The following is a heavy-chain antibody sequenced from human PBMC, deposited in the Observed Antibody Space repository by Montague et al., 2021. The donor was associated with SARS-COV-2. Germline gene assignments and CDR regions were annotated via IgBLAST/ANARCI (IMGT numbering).Heavy chain of an antibody. V-gene: IGHV4-34*01. CDR3: ACGEMTTQSLIYYYGMDV. CDR2: INHGGST. D-gene: IGHD5-24*01. J-gene: IGHJ6*02. CDR1: GGSFSGYY. Sequence: SETLSLTCAVYGGSFSGYYWTWIRQSPRKGLEWIGEINHGGSTNYNPSLKSRVTISLDTSKNQFALKLSSVTAADTAVYYCACGEMTTQSLIYYYGMDVWGQGTTVTVSS.